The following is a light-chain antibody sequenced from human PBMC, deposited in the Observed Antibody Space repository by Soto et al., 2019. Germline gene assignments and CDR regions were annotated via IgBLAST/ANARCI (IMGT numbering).Light chain of an antibody. Sequence: NFMLTQPHSVSESPGKKVTSSCTSSSGSIASNYVQWYQQRPGSAPTPVIYEDNERPSGVPDRFSGSIDSSSNSASLTISGLKTDDEADYYCQSYHSGNVVFGGGTKLTVL. V-gene: IGLV6-57*04. CDR1: SGSIASNY. CDR3: QSYHSGNVV. J-gene: IGLJ2*01. CDR2: EDN.